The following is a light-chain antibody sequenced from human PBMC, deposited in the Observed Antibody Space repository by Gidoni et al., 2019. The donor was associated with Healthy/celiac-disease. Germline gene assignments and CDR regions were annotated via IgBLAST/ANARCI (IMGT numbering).Light chain of an antibody. CDR2: WAS. J-gene: IGKJ1*01. CDR3: QHGGT. CDR1: QSVLYSSNNKNY. V-gene: IGKV4-1*01. Sequence: DIVMTQSQDSLAVSLGERATINCKSSQSVLYSSNNKNYLAWYQQKPGQPPKLLIYWASTRESGVPDRFSGSGSGTDFTLTISSLQAEDVAVYYCQHGGTFGQGTKVEIK.